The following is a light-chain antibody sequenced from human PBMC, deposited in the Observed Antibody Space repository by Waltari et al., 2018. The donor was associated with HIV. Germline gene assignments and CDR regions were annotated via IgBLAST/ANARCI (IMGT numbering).Light chain of an antibody. J-gene: IGLJ1*01. V-gene: IGLV1-36*01. CDR1: SSNIENNA. Sequence: QSVLTQPPSVSEAPRQRVTISCSGSSSNIENNAVNWYQQVPGKAPKLLIYYDDLLSSGGSDRVSGSKSGTSASLAIRGLQSEDEADYYCAAWDDSLNGYVFGSGTKVTVL. CDR3: AAWDDSLNGYV. CDR2: YDD.